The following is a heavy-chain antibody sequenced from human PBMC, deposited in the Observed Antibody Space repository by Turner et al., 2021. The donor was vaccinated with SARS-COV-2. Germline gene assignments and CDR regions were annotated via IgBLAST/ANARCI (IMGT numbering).Heavy chain of an antibody. V-gene: IGHV4-39*01. CDR3: AGEEVVFRASHTLYYYGMDV. J-gene: IGHJ6*02. CDR2: IYYSGST. Sequence: QLQLQESGPGLVKPSETLSLTCTVSGRSISSSSYYWGGIRQPPGKGLEWIGSIYYSGSTYYNPSLKSRVTISVDTSKNQFSLKLSSVTAADTAVYYCAGEEVVFRASHTLYYYGMDVWGQGTTVTVSS. CDR1: GRSISSSSYY. D-gene: IGHD3-22*01.